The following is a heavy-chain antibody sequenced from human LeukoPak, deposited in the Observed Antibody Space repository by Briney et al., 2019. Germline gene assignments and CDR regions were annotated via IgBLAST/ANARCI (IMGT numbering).Heavy chain of an antibody. Sequence: PGGSLRLSCAASGFTFGPYTMNWVRQAPGKGLEWVSSITSTSRYIYYADSLKGRFTVSRDNAKSSLYLQMNSLTVEDTAAYYCARDGSYYGQYYFDYWGQGILVTVSS. D-gene: IGHD1-26*01. J-gene: IGHJ4*02. CDR3: ARDGSYYGQYYFDY. CDR2: ITSTSRYI. CDR1: GFTFGPYT. V-gene: IGHV3-21*06.